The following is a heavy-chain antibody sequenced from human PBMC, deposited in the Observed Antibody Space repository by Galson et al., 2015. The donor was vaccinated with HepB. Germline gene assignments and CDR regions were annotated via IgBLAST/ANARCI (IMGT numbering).Heavy chain of an antibody. CDR2: IYYSGST. J-gene: IGHJ4*02. V-gene: IGHV4-59*08. Sequence: SETLSLTCTVSGGSISSYYWSWIRQPPRKGLERIGYIYYSGSTNYNPSLKSRVTISVDTSKNQFSLKLSSVTAADTAVYYCARHAAGTGMRGYFDYWGQGTLVTVSS. D-gene: IGHD6-13*01. CDR1: GGSISSYY. CDR3: ARHAAGTGMRGYFDY.